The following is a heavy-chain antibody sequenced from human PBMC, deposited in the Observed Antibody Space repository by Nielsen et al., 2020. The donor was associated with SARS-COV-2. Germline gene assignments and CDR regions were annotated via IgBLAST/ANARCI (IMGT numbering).Heavy chain of an antibody. D-gene: IGHD4-17*01. CDR1: GGSISSYY. V-gene: IGHV4-59*08. J-gene: IGHJ6*02. CDR3: ARHEATVTTYYYYYYGMDV. CDR2: IYYSWST. Sequence: SETLSLTCTVSGGSISSYYWSWIRQPPGKGLEWIGYIYYSWSTNYNPSLKSRVTISVDTSKNQFSLKLSSVTAADTAVYYCARHEATVTTYYYYYYGMDVWGQGTTVTVSS.